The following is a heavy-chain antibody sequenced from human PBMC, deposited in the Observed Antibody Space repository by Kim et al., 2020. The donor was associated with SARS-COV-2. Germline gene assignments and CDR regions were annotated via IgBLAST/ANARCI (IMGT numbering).Heavy chain of an antibody. J-gene: IGHJ6*02. CDR2: IYPGDSDT. D-gene: IGHD5-12*01. CDR1: GYSFTSYW. Sequence: GASLKISCKGSGYSFTSYWIGWVRQMPGKGLEWMGIIYPGDSDTRYSPSFQGQVTISADKSISTAYLQWSSLKASDTAMYYCARRPSGYDRYYYYGMDVWGQGTTVTVSS. CDR3: ARRPSGYDRYYYYGMDV. V-gene: IGHV5-51*01.